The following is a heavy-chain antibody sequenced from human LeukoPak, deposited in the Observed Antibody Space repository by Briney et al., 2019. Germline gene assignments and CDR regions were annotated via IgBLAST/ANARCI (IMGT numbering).Heavy chain of an antibody. Sequence: SETLSLTCTVSNGSISSSRYYWAWIRQPPGKGLEWIGSIYYSGSAHYNPSQKSRVTISVDTSKNQFFLRLSSGTAADTAVYYCGRNFSRTSCSGTFDIWGGGTMVTVFS. D-gene: IGHD2-2*01. J-gene: IGHJ3*02. V-gene: IGHV4-39*01. CDR3: GRNFSRTSCSGTFDI. CDR1: NGSISSSRYY. CDR2: IYYSGSA.